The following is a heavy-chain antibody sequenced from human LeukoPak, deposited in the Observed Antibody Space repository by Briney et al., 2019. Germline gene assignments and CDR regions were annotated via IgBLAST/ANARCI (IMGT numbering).Heavy chain of an antibody. CDR1: GFTFSSYS. Sequence: PGGSLRLSCVASGFTFSSYSTNWVRQAPGKGLEWVSSISNSGASTDYADSVKGRFTISRDNAKNSLYLQMTSLRAEDTAVYYCARDDIATYDYWGQGTLVTVSS. D-gene: IGHD2-15*01. V-gene: IGHV3-21*06. CDR2: ISNSGAST. CDR3: ARDDIATYDY. J-gene: IGHJ4*02.